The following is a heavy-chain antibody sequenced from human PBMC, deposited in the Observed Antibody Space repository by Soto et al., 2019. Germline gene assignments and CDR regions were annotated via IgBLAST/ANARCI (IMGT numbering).Heavy chain of an antibody. CDR1: GYSFTRYW. CDR2: IDPTDSYT. J-gene: IGHJ6*02. CDR3: ARLLLTTVTRMDV. V-gene: IGHV5-10-1*01. Sequence: GESLKISCKGSGYSFTRYWISWVRQMPGKGLEWMGRIDPTDSYTNYSPSFQCHVTISADKSISTAYLQWSSLKASDTAMYYCARLLLTTVTRMDVWAQGTTVTVSS. D-gene: IGHD4-17*01.